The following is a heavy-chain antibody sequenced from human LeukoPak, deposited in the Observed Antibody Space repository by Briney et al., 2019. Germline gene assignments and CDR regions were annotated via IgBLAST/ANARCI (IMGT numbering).Heavy chain of an antibody. CDR3: AKAGQRSYAEAFDS. J-gene: IGHJ4*02. CDR1: GSSPNNYA. D-gene: IGHD3-16*01. Sequence: GKSLRLSCAASGSSPNNYAMHWVRQAPGKGLEWVAVILHDGLNKFYADFLKGRFTISRDFSKDTVYLQMSGLSVEDTAVYYCAKAGQRSYAEAFDSWGQGTLVTVSS. V-gene: IGHV3-33*06. CDR2: ILHDGLNK.